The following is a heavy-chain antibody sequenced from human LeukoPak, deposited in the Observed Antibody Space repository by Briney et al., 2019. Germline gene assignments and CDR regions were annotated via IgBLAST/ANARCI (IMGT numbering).Heavy chain of an antibody. CDR1: GGTFSSYA. J-gene: IGHJ4*02. V-gene: IGHV1-69*13. Sequence: VKVSCKASGGTFSSYAISWVRQAPGQGLEWMGGIIPIFGTANYAQKFQGRVTITADESTSTAYMELSSLRSEDTAVYYCARIAVAGPAYYFDYWGQGTLVTVSS. CDR2: IIPIFGTA. CDR3: ARIAVAGPAYYFDY. D-gene: IGHD6-19*01.